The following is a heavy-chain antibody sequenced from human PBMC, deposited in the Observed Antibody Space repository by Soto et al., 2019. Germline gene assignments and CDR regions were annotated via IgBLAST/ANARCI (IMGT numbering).Heavy chain of an antibody. J-gene: IGHJ6*02. CDR3: EKSRFFKAVTSETNNYHQPGREA. V-gene: IGHV6-1*01. CDR1: GVSVSSDSAA. Sequence: SQTLSLTCAISGVSVSSDSAAWNWFRQSPSRGLEWLGRAYYRSKWYIEYAPSVNSRITINPDTSKNQLSLQLISVNPEDTAVYSCEKSRFFKAVTSETNNYHQPGREAGGRGTTV. D-gene: IGHD4-17*01. CDR2: AYYRSKWYI.